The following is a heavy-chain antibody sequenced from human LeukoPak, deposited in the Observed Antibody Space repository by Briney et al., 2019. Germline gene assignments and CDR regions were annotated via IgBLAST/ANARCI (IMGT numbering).Heavy chain of an antibody. J-gene: IGHJ6*02. V-gene: IGHV4-34*01. Sequence: SETLSLTCAVYGGSFSGYYWSWIRQPPGKGLEWIGEINHSGSTNYNPSLKSRVTISVDTSKNQFSLKLTSVTVADTAVYYCARLTQGWVCSSTGCSSDVWGHGTTVTVSS. CDR1: GGSFSGYY. CDR3: ARLTQGWVCSSTGCSSDV. D-gene: IGHD2-2*01. CDR2: INHSGST.